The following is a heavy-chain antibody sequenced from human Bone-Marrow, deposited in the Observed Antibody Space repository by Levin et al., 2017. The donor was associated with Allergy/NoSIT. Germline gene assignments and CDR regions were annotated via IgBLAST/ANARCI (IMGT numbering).Heavy chain of an antibody. CDR1: GFTFRSSP. D-gene: IGHD5-24*01. CDR2: ISTGGGSS. V-gene: IGHV3-23*01. J-gene: IGHJ4*02. Sequence: LSLPCAASGFTFRSSPMSLVRQAPGKGLEWVSAISTGGGSSFTAESVKGRFTIARDNSKNTLSLQMHSLAAEDTAVYYCATSDPRGWLHLGSVLVNWGQGTLVTVSS. CDR3: ATSDPRGWLHLGSVLVN.